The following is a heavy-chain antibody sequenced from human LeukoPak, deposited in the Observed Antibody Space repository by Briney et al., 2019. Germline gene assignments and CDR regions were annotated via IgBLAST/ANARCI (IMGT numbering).Heavy chain of an antibody. CDR2: ISSSSSYI. J-gene: IGHJ4*02. CDR1: GFTFSSYS. D-gene: IGHD2-2*02. Sequence: GGSLRLSCAASGFTFSSYSMNWVRQAPGKGLEWVSSISSSSSYIYYADSVKGRFTISRDNAKNSLYLQMNSPRAEDTAVYYCAREWYCSSTSCYTPHFDYWGQGTLVTVS. V-gene: IGHV3-21*01. CDR3: AREWYCSSTSCYTPHFDY.